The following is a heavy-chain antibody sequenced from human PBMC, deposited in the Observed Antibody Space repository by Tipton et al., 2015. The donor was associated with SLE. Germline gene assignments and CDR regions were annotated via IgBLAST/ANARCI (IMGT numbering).Heavy chain of an antibody. D-gene: IGHD2-8*01. CDR3: ARRYGTSFDY. CDR1: GGSISSSGAF. J-gene: IGHJ4*02. CDR2: VYYTGTT. Sequence: LRLSCTVSGGSISSSGAFWGWFRQPPGKGLEWIGNVYYTGTTYYNPSLKSRLTISVDTSKNQFSLTLTSLTAADTAVYYCARRYGTSFDYWDQGTLVTVSS. V-gene: IGHV4-39*07.